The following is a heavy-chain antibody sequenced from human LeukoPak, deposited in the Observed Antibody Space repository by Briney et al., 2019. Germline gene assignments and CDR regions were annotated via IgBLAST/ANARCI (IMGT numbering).Heavy chain of an antibody. CDR1: GFTFSSYW. V-gene: IGHV3-7*01. Sequence: GGSLRLSCAASGFTFSSYWMSWVRQAPGKGLEWVANIKQDGSEKYYVDSVKGRFTISRDNAKNSLYLQINSLRAEDMAVYYCARDWGVIPYGMDVWGQGTTVTVSS. CDR3: ARDWGVIPYGMDV. D-gene: IGHD3-10*01. CDR2: IKQDGSEK. J-gene: IGHJ6*02.